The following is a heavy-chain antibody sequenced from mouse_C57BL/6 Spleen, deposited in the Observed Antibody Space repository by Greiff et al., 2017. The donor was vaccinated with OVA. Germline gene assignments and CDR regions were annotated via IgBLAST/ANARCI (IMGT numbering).Heavy chain of an antibody. J-gene: IGHJ1*03. CDR3: TRDITTVVADWYFDV. Sequence: EVKLVESGGGLVQPGGSMKLSCAASGFTFSDAWMDWVRQSPEKGLEWVAEIRNKANNHATYYAESVKGRFTISRDDSKSSVYLQMNSLRAEDTGIYYCTRDITTVVADWYFDVWGTGTTVTVSS. D-gene: IGHD1-1*01. CDR2: IRNKANNHAT. CDR1: GFTFSDAW. V-gene: IGHV6-6*01.